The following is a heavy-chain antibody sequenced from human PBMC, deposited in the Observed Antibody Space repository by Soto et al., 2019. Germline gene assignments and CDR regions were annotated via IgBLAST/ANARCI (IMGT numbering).Heavy chain of an antibody. V-gene: IGHV1-2*04. CDR1: GYTFTGYY. CDR3: ARDGLLWFGESNYYYYGMDV. Sequence: ASVKVSCKASGYTFTGYYMHWVRQAPGQGLEWMGWINPNSGGTNYAQKFQGWVTMTRDTSISTAYMELSRLRSDDTAVYYCARDGLLWFGESNYYYYGMDVWGQGTTVTVSS. J-gene: IGHJ6*02. D-gene: IGHD3-10*01. CDR2: INPNSGGT.